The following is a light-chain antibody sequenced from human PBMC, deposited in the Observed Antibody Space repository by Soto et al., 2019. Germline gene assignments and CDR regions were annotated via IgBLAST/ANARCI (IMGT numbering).Light chain of an antibody. CDR3: QQYGSSPRS. V-gene: IGKV3-20*01. CDR2: DAS. CDR1: QSVSSSY. Sequence: EIVLTQSPGTLSLPPGERATLSCRASQSVSSSYLAWYQQKPGQAPRLLIYDASSRATGIPDRFSGSGSGTDFTFTINRLEPEDFAVYYCQQYGSSPRSFGQGTKVEIK. J-gene: IGKJ1*01.